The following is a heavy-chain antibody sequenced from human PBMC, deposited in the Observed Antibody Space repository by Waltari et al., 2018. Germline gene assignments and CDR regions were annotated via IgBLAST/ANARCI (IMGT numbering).Heavy chain of an antibody. Sequence: EVQLVESGGGLVKPGGSPRLSCAASGFTFFNAWMTWVRQAPGKGLEWVGRIKSNTDGGKIDYAAPVKGRFTISRDDSKNTLYLEMNSLKTDDTAVYYCTTVRERTSAFMDVWGKGTTVTVSS. J-gene: IGHJ6*03. V-gene: IGHV3-15*01. D-gene: IGHD1-26*01. CDR3: TTVRERTSAFMDV. CDR1: GFTFFNAW. CDR2: IKSNTDGGKI.